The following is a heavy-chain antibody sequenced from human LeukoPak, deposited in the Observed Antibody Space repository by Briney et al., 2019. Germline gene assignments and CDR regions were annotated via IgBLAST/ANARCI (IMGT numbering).Heavy chain of an antibody. CDR2: VYSGTD. CDR1: GGSVAGNY. D-gene: IGHD2-2*01. Sequence: SETLSLTCTVSGGSVAGNYWSWIRQSPEKGLEWIGFVYSGTDNYNPSLKSRVTISVDTSKNQFSLKLSSVTAADTAVYYCARLYCSSTSCYNGMDVWGQGTTVTVSS. J-gene: IGHJ6*02. CDR3: ARLYCSSTSCYNGMDV. V-gene: IGHV4-59*08.